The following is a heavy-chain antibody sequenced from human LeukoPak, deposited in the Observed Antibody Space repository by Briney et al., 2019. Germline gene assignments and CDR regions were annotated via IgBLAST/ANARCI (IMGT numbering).Heavy chain of an antibody. CDR3: AKVPYSDYGSGRPPYMDV. D-gene: IGHD3-10*01. J-gene: IGHJ6*02. V-gene: IGHV3-23*01. CDR2: ITNSGST. Sequence: GGSLRLSCVASGFTFSSYAMSWVRQVPGKGLEWVSTITNSGSTYYADSVKGRFTISRDNSKSTLYLQMNSLRADDTAVFYCAKVPYSDYGSGRPPYMDVWGLGTTVAVSS. CDR1: GFTFSSYA.